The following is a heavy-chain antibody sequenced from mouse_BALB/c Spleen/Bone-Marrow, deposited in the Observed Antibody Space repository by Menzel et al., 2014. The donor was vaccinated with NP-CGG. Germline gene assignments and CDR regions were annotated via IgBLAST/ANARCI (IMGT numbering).Heavy chain of an antibody. CDR2: ISGGGSYT. Sequence: EVQLVESGGGLVKSGGSLKLSCAASGFTFNSYGMSWVRQTPEKGLEWVATISGGGSYTFYPDSVKGRFTISRDNAKNNLYLQLSSLRSEDTALYYCARHAYYDQTEVSFVYWGQGTLVTVSA. D-gene: IGHD2-4*01. V-gene: IGHV5-9-2*01. CDR1: GFTFNSYG. J-gene: IGHJ3*01. CDR3: ARHAYYDQTEVSFVY.